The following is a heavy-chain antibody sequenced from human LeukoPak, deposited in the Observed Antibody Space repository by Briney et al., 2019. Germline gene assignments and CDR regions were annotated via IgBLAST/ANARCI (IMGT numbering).Heavy chain of an antibody. CDR1: GFNFGDYT. Sequence: GGSLRLSCTASGFNFGDYTMSWVRQAPGKGLEWVSGISGSGGATYYADSVKGRFTISRDDPHNTLYLQMNSLRAEDTAVYFCARGGVDYYGSGTYYLMYYFDYWGQGALVTVSS. V-gene: IGHV3-23*01. CDR2: ISGSGGAT. D-gene: IGHD3-10*01. J-gene: IGHJ4*02. CDR3: ARGGVDYYGSGTYYLMYYFDY.